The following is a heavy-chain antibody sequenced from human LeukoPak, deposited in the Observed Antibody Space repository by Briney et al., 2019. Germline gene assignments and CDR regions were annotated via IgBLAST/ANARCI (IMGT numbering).Heavy chain of an antibody. V-gene: IGHV3-74*01. J-gene: IGHJ4*02. D-gene: IGHD6-13*01. CDR1: GFTFSSYW. CDR2: INSDGSST. CDR3: ARGVRIAAAGTSLDY. Sequence: PGGSLRLSCAASGFTFSSYWTHWVRQAPGKGLVWVSRINSDGSSTSYADSVKGRFTISRDNAKNTLYLQMNSLRAEDTAVYYCARGVRIAAAGTSLDYWGQGTLVTVSS.